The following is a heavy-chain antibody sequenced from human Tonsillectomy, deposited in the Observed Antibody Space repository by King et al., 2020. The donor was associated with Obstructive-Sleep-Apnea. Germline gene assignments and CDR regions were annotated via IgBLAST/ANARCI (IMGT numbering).Heavy chain of an antibody. J-gene: IGHJ4*02. V-gene: IGHV3-30*18. CDR2: ISYYGSNK. D-gene: IGHD6-19*01. CDR1: GFTFSSYG. CDR3: AKAAGYSSGWYLGY. Sequence: VQLVESGGGVVQPGRSLRLSCAASGFTFSSYGMHWVRQAPGKGPEGVAVISYYGSNKYYADSGKGRFTISRDNSKNTLYLQMNSLRAEDTAVYYCAKAAGYSSGWYLGYWGQGTLVTVSS.